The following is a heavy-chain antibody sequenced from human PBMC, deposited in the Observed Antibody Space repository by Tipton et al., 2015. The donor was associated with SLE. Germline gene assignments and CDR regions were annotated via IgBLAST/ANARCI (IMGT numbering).Heavy chain of an antibody. J-gene: IGHJ3*02. Sequence: TLSLTCTVSGGSISSGSYYWSWIRQPAGKGLEWIGRIYTSGSTNYNPSLKSRVTISVDTSKNQFSLKLCSVTAADTAVYYCARSGGAVAGYDAFDIWGQGTMVTVSS. D-gene: IGHD6-19*01. CDR3: ARSGGAVAGYDAFDI. CDR2: IYTSGST. CDR1: GGSISSGSYY. V-gene: IGHV4-61*02.